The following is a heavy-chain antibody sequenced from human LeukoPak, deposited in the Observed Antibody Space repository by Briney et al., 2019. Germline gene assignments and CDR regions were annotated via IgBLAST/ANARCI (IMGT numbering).Heavy chain of an antibody. Sequence: GESLKISCKGPGYSFISYWIGWVRQMPGKGLEWMGIIYPGDSDTRYSPSFQGQVTISADKSISAAYLQWSSLKASDTAMYYCAAVAGIEYYFDYWGQGTLVTASS. CDR2: IYPGDSDT. D-gene: IGHD6-19*01. J-gene: IGHJ4*02. V-gene: IGHV5-51*01. CDR3: AAVAGIEYYFDY. CDR1: GYSFISYW.